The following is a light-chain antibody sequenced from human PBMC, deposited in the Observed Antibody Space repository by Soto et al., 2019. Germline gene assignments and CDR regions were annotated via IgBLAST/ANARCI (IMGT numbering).Light chain of an antibody. Sequence: QSALTQPASVSGSPGQSITISCTGTSSDVGGYNYVSWYQQHPGKAPKLMIYEVTKRPSGVSKRFSGSKSGNTASLTISGLQADDEADYYCCSYVGSNIFYVFGTGTKLTVL. CDR2: EVT. CDR3: CSYVGSNIFYV. CDR1: SSDVGGYNY. J-gene: IGLJ1*01. V-gene: IGLV2-23*02.